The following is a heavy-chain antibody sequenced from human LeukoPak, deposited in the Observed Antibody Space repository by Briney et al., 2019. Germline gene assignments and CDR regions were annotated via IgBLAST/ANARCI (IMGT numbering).Heavy chain of an antibody. J-gene: IGHJ4*02. CDR3: AREGIAVAGGFDY. CDR2: ISSSGSTI. Sequence: GVSLRLSCAASGFTFSDYYMSWVREAPGKGLEWVSYISSSGSTIYYADSVKRRFTISRDNAKNSLYLQMNSLRAEDTAVYYCAREGIAVAGGFDYLGQGTLVTVSS. D-gene: IGHD6-19*01. V-gene: IGHV3-11*01. CDR1: GFTFSDYY.